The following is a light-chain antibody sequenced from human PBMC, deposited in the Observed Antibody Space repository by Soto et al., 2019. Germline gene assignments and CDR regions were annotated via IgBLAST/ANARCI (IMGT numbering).Light chain of an antibody. CDR3: QVWDSSPLHHV. V-gene: IGLV3-21*02. CDR2: DDS. Sequence: SYELTQSPSVSVAPGQTARITCGGNNIGTKSVHWFQQRPGRAPVLVVFDDSDRPSGIPERFSGSKSGSTATLTITRVEAGDEADYYCQVWDSSPLHHVFGTGTKVTVL. CDR1: NIGTKS. J-gene: IGLJ1*01.